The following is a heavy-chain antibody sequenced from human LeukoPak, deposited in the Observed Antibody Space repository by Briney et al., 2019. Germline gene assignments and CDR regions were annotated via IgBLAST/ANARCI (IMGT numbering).Heavy chain of an antibody. J-gene: IGHJ4*02. V-gene: IGHV3-48*02. CDR3: ARHDYGGNSGDY. Sequence: SGGSLRLSCAASGFTFSSYGMNWVRQAPGKGLERVSYIGTSSSTIYYADSVKGRFTISRDNAKNSLYLQMNSLRDEDTAVYYCARHDYGGNSGDYWGQGTLVTVSS. CDR1: GFTFSSYG. D-gene: IGHD4-23*01. CDR2: IGTSSSTI.